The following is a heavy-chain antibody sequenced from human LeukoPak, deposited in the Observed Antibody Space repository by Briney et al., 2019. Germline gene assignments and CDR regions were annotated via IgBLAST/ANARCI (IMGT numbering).Heavy chain of an antibody. CDR1: GFTFSSYW. J-gene: IGHJ4*02. D-gene: IGHD1-26*01. CDR2: INGDGSIE. CDR3: ARDPIVGDTGGGDY. V-gene: IGHV3-7*01. Sequence: GGSLRLSCAASGFTFSSYWMTWVRQAPGKGLEWVSNINGDGSIENYVDSVRGRFSIFRDNAKDALYLQMNSLRVDDTAIYYCARDPIVGDTGGGDYWGQGTLVTVSS.